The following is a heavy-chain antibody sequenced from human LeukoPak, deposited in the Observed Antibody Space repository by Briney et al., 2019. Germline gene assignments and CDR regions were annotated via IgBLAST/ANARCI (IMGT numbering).Heavy chain of an antibody. V-gene: IGHV3-30*18. CDR3: AKGIGSESDF. J-gene: IGHJ4*02. D-gene: IGHD2-21*01. CDR2: ISHDGSHK. CDR1: GFTFSHYG. Sequence: GRSLRLSCAGSGFTFSHYGMHWVRQAPGQGLEWVAVISHDGSHKNYADSVKGRFSISRDNSKDTLYLQLHSLRAEDTAVYYCAKGIGSESDFWGQGTLVTVSS.